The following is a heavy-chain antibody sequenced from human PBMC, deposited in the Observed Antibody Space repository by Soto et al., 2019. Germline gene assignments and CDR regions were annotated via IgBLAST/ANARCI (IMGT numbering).Heavy chain of an antibody. CDR2: IWYDGSNK. V-gene: IGHV3-33*01. CDR3: SRSLDY. J-gene: IGHJ4*02. Sequence: GGSLRLSCAASGFTFSSYGMRWVRQAPGKGLEWVAVIWYDGSNKYYADSVKGRFTISRDNSKNTLYLHMSSLTAEDSALYYCSRSLDYWGQGTLVTVSS. CDR1: GFTFSSYG.